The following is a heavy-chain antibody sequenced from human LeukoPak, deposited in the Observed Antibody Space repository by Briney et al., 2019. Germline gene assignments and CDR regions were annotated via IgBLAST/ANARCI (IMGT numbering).Heavy chain of an antibody. V-gene: IGHV3-30-3*01. CDR1: GFTFSSYA. Sequence: PGGSLRLSCAASGFTFSSYAMHWVRQAPGKGLEWVAVISYDGSNKYYADSVKGRFTISRDNSKNTLYLQMNSLRAEDTAVYYCARDQWLVLRAAGLHTDYWGQGTLVTVSS. CDR3: ARDQWLVLRAAGLHTDY. D-gene: IGHD6-19*01. J-gene: IGHJ4*02. CDR2: ISYDGSNK.